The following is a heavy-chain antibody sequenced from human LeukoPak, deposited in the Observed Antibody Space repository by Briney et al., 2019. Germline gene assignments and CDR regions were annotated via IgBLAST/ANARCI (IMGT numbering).Heavy chain of an antibody. CDR2: ISSSGSTI. CDR1: GFTFSDYY. J-gene: IGHJ4*02. D-gene: IGHD3-10*01. V-gene: IGHV3-11*01. CDR3: AKDRGTMVRGVIEG. Sequence: GGSLRLSCAVSGFTFSDYYMSWIRQAPGKGLEWVSYISSSGSTIYYADSVKGRFTISRDNAKNSLYLQMNSLRAEDTALYYCAKDRGTMVRGVIEGWGQGTLVTVSS.